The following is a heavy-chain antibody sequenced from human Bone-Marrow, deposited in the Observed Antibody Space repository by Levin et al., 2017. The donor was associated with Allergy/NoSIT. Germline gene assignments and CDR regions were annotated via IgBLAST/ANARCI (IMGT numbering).Heavy chain of an antibody. V-gene: IGHV3-53*01. CDR1: EFTVGNNY. J-gene: IGHJ4*01. Sequence: PGGSLRLSCAASEFTVGNNYMSWVRQAPGKGLEWVSTIYSSGVTDYADSVKGRFIVSRDSSKNTLYLQMNRLRDEDTAVYYCGRKTDSNTPGAYWGQGTLVTVSS. D-gene: IGHD6-13*01. CDR2: IYSSGVT. CDR3: GRKTDSNTPGAY.